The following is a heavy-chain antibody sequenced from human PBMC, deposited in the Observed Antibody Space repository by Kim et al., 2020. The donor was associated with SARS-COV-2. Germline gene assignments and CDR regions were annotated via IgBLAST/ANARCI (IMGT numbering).Heavy chain of an antibody. CDR3: ARHLGAGEFDY. V-gene: IGHV5-51*01. D-gene: IGHD3-10*01. Sequence: TRYSPSFQGQVTISADKSISTAYLQWSSLKASDTAMYYCARHLGAGEFDYWGQGTLVTVSS. CDR2: T. J-gene: IGHJ4*02.